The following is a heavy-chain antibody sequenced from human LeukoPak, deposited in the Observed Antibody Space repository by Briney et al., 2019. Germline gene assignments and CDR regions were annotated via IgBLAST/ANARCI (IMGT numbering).Heavy chain of an antibody. V-gene: IGHV1-46*01. Sequence: ASVKVSCKASGYTLTTYYIHRVRQAPGQGLEWMGMIDPSGGNTNYAQNFRGRGTMTRDTSTNTVYMELTSLRSEDTAVYYCAREAPGGYFDYWGQGTLVTVSS. J-gene: IGHJ4*02. CDR2: IDPSGGNT. CDR3: AREAPGGYFDY. CDR1: GYTLTTYY. D-gene: IGHD3-16*01.